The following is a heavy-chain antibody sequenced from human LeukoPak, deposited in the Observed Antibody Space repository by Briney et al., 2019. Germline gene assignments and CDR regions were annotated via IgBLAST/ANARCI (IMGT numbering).Heavy chain of an antibody. Sequence: HPGGSLRLSCAASGFTFSSYGMSWVRQAPGKGLEWVSVIYSGGYTYYADSVKGRFTISRDNSKNTLYLQMNSLRAEDTAVYYCARAVAGGYYQDGSIFPNYYYYMDVWGKGTTVTISS. CDR2: IYSGGYT. J-gene: IGHJ6*03. V-gene: IGHV3-66*01. D-gene: IGHD3-22*01. CDR1: GFTFSSYG. CDR3: ARAVAGGYYQDGSIFPNYYYYMDV.